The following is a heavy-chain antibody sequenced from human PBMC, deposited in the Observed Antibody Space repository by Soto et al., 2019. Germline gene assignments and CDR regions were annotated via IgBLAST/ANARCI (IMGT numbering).Heavy chain of an antibody. D-gene: IGHD2-2*03. CDR3: ARLVVGGYCSSTSCYTNWFDP. Sequence: QVQLVQSGAEVKKPGASVKVSCKASGYTFTSYAMHWVRQAPGQRLEWMGWINAGNGNTKYSQKFQGRVTITRETSASTAYMELSSLRSEDTAVYYCARLVVGGYCSSTSCYTNWFDPWGQGTLVTVSS. CDR2: INAGNGNT. V-gene: IGHV1-3*01. J-gene: IGHJ5*02. CDR1: GYTFTSYA.